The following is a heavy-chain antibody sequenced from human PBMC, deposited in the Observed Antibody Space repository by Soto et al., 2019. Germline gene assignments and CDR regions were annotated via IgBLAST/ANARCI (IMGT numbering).Heavy chain of an antibody. J-gene: IGHJ6*02. D-gene: IGHD5-12*01. CDR3: AKDFEGSYDNYYYYYGMDV. CDR2: ISGSGGST. CDR1: GFTFSSYA. V-gene: IGHV3-23*01. Sequence: GGSLRLSCAASGFTFSSYAMSWVRQAPGKGLEWVSAISGSGGSTYYADSVKGRFTISRDNSKNTLYLQMNSLRAEDTAVYYCAKDFEGSYDNYYYYYGMDVWGQGTTVTVSS.